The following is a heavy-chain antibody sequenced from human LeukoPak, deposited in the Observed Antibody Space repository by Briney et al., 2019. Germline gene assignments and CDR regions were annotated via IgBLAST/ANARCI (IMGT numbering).Heavy chain of an antibody. V-gene: IGHV3-30*02. CDR3: ANLVTMVRGTYWGSDY. Sequence: PGGSLRLSCAASGFTFSSYGMHWVRQAPGKGLEWVAFIRYDGSNKYYADSVKGRFTIPRDNSKNTLYLQMNSLRAEDTAVYYCANLVTMVRGTYWGSDYWGQGTLVTVSS. CDR2: IRYDGSNK. J-gene: IGHJ4*02. D-gene: IGHD3-10*01. CDR1: GFTFSSYG.